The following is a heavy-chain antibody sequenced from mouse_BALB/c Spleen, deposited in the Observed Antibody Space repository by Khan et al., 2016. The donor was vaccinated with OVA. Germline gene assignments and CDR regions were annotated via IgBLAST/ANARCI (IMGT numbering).Heavy chain of an antibody. V-gene: IGHV3-1*02. CDR3: ARDYFGNWYFDV. CDR2: IHYSGST. D-gene: IGHD1-2*01. J-gene: IGHJ1*01. Sequence: EVQLQESGPDLVKPSQSLSLTCTVTGYSFTSGYSWYWIRQFPGNKLEWMGYIHYSGSTNSTPSLKSRFSITRDTSKNQFFLQLNSVTTEDTATYYCARDYFGNWYFDVWGAGTTVTVSS. CDR1: GYSFTSGYS.